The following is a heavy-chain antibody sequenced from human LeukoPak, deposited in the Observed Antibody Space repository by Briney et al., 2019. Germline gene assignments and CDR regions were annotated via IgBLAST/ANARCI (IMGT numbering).Heavy chain of an antibody. CDR3: ASARVAVAGYYYYGMDV. J-gene: IGHJ6*02. Sequence: ASVKVSCKASGYTFTSYDINWVRQATGQGLEWMGWMNPNSGNTGYARKFQGRVTMTRNTSISTAYMELSSLRSEDTAVYYCASARVAVAGYYYYGMDVWGQGTTVTVSS. V-gene: IGHV1-8*01. CDR1: GYTFTSYD. D-gene: IGHD6-19*01. CDR2: MNPNSGNT.